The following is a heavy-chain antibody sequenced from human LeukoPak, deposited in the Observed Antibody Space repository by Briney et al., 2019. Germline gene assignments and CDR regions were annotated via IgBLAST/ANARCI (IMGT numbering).Heavy chain of an antibody. CDR2: ISGSGGTT. CDR1: GLTLSSYA. D-gene: IGHD3-10*01. Sequence: GGSLSLSCAASGLTLSSYAMSGVRQAPGKGGEWVSAISGSGGTTTYAGSVNVRFTISGEYSNTPLYLQMNSLRPEATAVSYCAKVMYYYGSGSYPKLPYFDYWGQGTLVTVSS. V-gene: IGHV3-23*01. CDR3: AKVMYYYGSGSYPKLPYFDY. J-gene: IGHJ4*02.